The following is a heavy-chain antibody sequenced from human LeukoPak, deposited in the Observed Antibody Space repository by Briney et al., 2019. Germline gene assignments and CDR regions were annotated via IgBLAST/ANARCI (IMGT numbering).Heavy chain of an antibody. CDR3: AKDRSGSYYKGNFDY. Sequence: GGSLRLSCAASGFTFSSYAMSWVRQAAGKGLEWVSAISGSGGSTYYADSVKGRFTISRDNSKNTLYLQMNSLRAEDTAVYYCAKDRSGSYYKGNFDYWGQGTLVTVSS. V-gene: IGHV3-23*01. CDR1: GFTFSSYA. CDR2: ISGSGGST. J-gene: IGHJ4*02. D-gene: IGHD3-10*01.